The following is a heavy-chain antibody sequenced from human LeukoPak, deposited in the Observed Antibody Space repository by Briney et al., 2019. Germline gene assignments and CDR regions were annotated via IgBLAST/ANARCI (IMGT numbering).Heavy chain of an antibody. D-gene: IGHD5-18*01. CDR2: ISGSGGST. Sequence: GGSLRLSCAASGFTFSSYAMSWVRQAPGKGLEWVSAISGSGGSTYYADSVKGRFTISRDNSKNTLYLQMNSLRAEDTAVYYCARNYGYSYGFDEYWGQGTLVTVSS. J-gene: IGHJ4*02. V-gene: IGHV3-23*01. CDR1: GFTFSSYA. CDR3: ARNYGYSYGFDEY.